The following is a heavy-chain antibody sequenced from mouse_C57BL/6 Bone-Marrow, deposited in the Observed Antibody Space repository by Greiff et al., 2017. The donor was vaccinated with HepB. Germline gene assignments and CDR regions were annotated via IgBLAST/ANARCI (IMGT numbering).Heavy chain of an antibody. CDR3: AINDYGSSPLFAY. CDR1: GYTFTSYW. Sequence: QVQLQQPGAELVKPGASVKMSCKASGYTFTSYWITWVKQRPGQGLEWIGDIYPGSGSTNYNEKFKSKATLTVDTSSSTAYMQLSSLTSEDSAVYYCAINDYGSSPLFAYWGQGTLVTVSA. CDR2: IYPGSGST. V-gene: IGHV1-55*01. D-gene: IGHD1-1*01. J-gene: IGHJ3*01.